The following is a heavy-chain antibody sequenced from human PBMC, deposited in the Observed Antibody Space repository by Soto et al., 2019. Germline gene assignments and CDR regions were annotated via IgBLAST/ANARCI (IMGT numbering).Heavy chain of an antibody. J-gene: IGHJ4*02. CDR3: ARTSGAGLLNFDY. V-gene: IGHV4-61*01. CDR1: GGSVSSGSYY. Sequence: PSETLSLTCTVSGGSVSSGSYYWSWIRQPPGKGLEWIGYIYYSGSTNYNPSLKSRVTISVDTSKNQFSLKLSSVTAADTAVYYCARTSGAGLLNFDYWRQGTLVTVSS. D-gene: IGHD2-15*01. CDR2: IYYSGST.